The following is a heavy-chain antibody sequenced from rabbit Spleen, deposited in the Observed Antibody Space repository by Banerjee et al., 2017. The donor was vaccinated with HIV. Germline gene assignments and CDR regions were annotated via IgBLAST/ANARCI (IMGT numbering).Heavy chain of an antibody. CDR2: IDTNDGDT. Sequence: QSLEESGGGLVKPGTSLALTCTASGFSLNVYWMCWVRQAPGKGLEWIACIDTNDGDTDYANWPKGRFTISKTSSTTVTLQMTSLTAADTATYFCARNYVNAFDPWGPGTLVTVS. CDR3: ARNYVNAFDP. V-gene: IGHV1S40*01. CDR1: GFSLNVYW. D-gene: IGHD1-1*01. J-gene: IGHJ2*01.